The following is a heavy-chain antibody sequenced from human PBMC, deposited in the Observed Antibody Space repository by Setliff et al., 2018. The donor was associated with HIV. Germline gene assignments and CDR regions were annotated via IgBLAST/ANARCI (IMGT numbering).Heavy chain of an antibody. V-gene: IGHV4-59*08. CDR2: IHVSGST. CDR1: GGSMNANH. J-gene: IGHJ3*01. CDR3: ARTGYAFGV. Sequence: PSETLSLTCTVSGGSMNANHWSWIRQSPGKGPEWIAYIHVSGSTYFNPSLSSRVTISIDTSNNQFSLRLSSVTAADTAVYYCARTGYAFGVWGLGTMVTVSS.